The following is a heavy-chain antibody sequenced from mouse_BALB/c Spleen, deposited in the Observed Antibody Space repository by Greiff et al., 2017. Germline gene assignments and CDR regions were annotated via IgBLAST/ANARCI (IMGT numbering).Heavy chain of an antibody. J-gene: IGHJ2*01. CDR1: GFNIKDTY. CDR2: IDPANGNT. CDR3: ARSVRLRYFDY. D-gene: IGHD1-2*01. V-gene: IGHV14-3*02. Sequence: EVQLQQSGAELVKPGASVKLSCTASGFNIKDTYMHWVKQRPEQGLEWIGRIDPANGNTKYDPKFQGKATITADTSSNTAYLQLSSLTSEDTAVYYCARSVRLRYFDYWGQGTTLTVSS.